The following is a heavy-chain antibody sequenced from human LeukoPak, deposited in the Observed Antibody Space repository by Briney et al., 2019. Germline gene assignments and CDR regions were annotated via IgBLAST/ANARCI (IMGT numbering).Heavy chain of an antibody. CDR3: ARQTSPYCTSTSCYLFGDY. Sequence: SETLSLTCTVSGGSISSSSYYWGWIRQPPGKGLEWIGSIYYSGSTYYNPSLKSRVTISVDTSKNQFSLKLSSVTAAHTAVYYCARQTSPYCTSTSCYLFGDYWGQGTLVTVSS. CDR2: IYYSGST. D-gene: IGHD2-2*01. CDR1: GGSISSSSYY. V-gene: IGHV4-39*01. J-gene: IGHJ4*02.